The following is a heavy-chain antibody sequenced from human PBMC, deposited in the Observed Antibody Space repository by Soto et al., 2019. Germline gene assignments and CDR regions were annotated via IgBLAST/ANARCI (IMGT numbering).Heavy chain of an antibody. J-gene: IGHJ5*02. V-gene: IGHV4-4*07. CDR1: GGSFTTYY. D-gene: IGHD6-19*01. CDR2: LYTSGNT. CDR3: ARETVLGTDNWFDP. Sequence: QVQLQESGPGLVKPSETLSLTCTVSGGSFTTYYWNWIRQPAGKRLEWIGRLYTSGNTKYNPSLKSRLTMSLDTSKRQFSLKLSSVTAADTAIYYSARETVLGTDNWFDPWGQGILVTVSS.